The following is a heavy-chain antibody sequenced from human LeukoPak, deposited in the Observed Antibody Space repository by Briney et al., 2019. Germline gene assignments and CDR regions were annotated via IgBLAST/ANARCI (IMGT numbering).Heavy chain of an antibody. Sequence: GGSLRLSCAASGFTFSNSGMSCVRQAPGKGLEWVSAISTDAGETHYADSVKGRFTISRDNSKNTLFLQMNSLRAEDTAVYYCAKGYYGSGSYGWFDYWGQGTLVTVSS. CDR3: AKGYYGSGSYGWFDY. V-gene: IGHV3-23*01. D-gene: IGHD3-10*01. J-gene: IGHJ4*02. CDR2: ISTDAGET. CDR1: GFTFSNSG.